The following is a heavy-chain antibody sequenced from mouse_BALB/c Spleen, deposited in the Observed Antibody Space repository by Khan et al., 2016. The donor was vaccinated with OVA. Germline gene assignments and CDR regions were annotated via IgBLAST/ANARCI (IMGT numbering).Heavy chain of an antibody. Sequence: EVELVESGGDLVKTGGSLKISCAASGFTFSTYGMSWVRQTPDKRLEWVATINSGGHYTYYIDSVKGRFTISRDNAKNILYLQMTSLMSDDTAMYYCARLAYYYNSEGFAYWGQGTLVTVSA. D-gene: IGHD1-1*02. CDR2: INSGGHYT. CDR1: GFTFSTYG. V-gene: IGHV5-6*01. J-gene: IGHJ3*01. CDR3: ARLAYYYNSEGFAY.